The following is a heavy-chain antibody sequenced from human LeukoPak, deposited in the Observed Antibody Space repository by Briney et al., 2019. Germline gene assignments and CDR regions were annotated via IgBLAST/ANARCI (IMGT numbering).Heavy chain of an antibody. Sequence: GGSLRLSCAASGFTFSSYAMHWVRQAPGKGLEWVAVISYDGSNKYYADSVKGRFTISRDNSKNTLYLQMNSLRAEDTAVYYCALEQQLGGFDYWGQGTLVTVSS. D-gene: IGHD6-13*01. CDR3: ALEQQLGGFDY. CDR1: GFTFSSYA. V-gene: IGHV3-30-3*01. CDR2: ISYDGSNK. J-gene: IGHJ4*02.